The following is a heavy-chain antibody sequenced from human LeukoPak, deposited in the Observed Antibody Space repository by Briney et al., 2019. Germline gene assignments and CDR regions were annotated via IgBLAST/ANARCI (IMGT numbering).Heavy chain of an antibody. V-gene: IGHV4-59*01. CDR3: ARVLGAYCSGGSCYSSWYFDL. J-gene: IGHJ2*01. CDR1: GGSISSSY. D-gene: IGHD2-15*01. CDR2: IYYSGST. Sequence: PSETLSLTCTVSGGSISSSYWSWIRQPPGKGPEWIGYIYYSGSTNHNPSLRSRVTISVDTSKNQFSLKLSSVTAADTAVYYCARVLGAYCSGGSCYSSWYFDLWGRGTLVTVSS.